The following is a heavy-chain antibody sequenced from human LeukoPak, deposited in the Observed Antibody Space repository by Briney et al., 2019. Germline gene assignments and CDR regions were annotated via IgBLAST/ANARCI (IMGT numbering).Heavy chain of an antibody. Sequence: GRSLRLSGAASGFTFSSYGMHWVRQAPGTGLEWVAVIWYDGSNKYYADSVKGRFTISRDNSKNTPYLQMNSLRAEDTAVYYCARDSRGSPAYWGQGTLVTVSS. CDR1: GFTFSSYG. V-gene: IGHV3-33*01. D-gene: IGHD3-16*01. J-gene: IGHJ4*02. CDR2: IWYDGSNK. CDR3: ARDSRGSPAY.